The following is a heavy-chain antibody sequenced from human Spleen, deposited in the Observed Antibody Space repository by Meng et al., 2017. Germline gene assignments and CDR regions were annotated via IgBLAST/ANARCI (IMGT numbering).Heavy chain of an antibody. D-gene: IGHD6-13*01. CDR1: GYTFPDYW. CDR3: ARDEDISAAGKLFGDY. CDR2: INPKSGDT. J-gene: IGHJ4*02. V-gene: IGHV1-2*06. Sequence: VRLWQSGAEGKKPGASVKVPCKASGYTFPDYWLHWVRRAPGQGLEWMGRINPKSGDTHYAQRFQGRVTMTGDTSISTAYMELSGLRSDDTAMYYCARDEDISAAGKLFGDYWGQGTLVTVSS.